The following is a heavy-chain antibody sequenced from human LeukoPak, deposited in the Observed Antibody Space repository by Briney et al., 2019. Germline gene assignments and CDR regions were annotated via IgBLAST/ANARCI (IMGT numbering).Heavy chain of an antibody. CDR1: GFTFSSYA. J-gene: IGHJ1*01. D-gene: IGHD1-14*01. CDR2: ISGSGGST. CDR3: AKMLIITGPSAEYFQH. V-gene: IGHV3-23*01. Sequence: GGSLRLSCAASGFTFSSYAMSWVRQAPGKGLEWVSAISGSGGSTYYADSVKGRFTISRDNSKNTLYLQMNSLRAEDTAVYYCAKMLIITGPSAEYFQHWGQGTLVTVSS.